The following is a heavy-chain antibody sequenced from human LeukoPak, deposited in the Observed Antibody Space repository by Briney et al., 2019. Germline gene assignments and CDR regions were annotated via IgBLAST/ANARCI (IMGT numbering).Heavy chain of an antibody. CDR2: IYYRGTT. CDR3: ARDVYYYFYMDV. V-gene: IGHV4-30-4*08. CDR1: GGSISSGDYY. J-gene: IGHJ6*03. Sequence: SETLSLTCTVSGGSISSGDYYWIWIRQPPGKGLEWIGYIYYRGTTYYNPSLKSRVTLSVDTSKNQFSLKLSSVTAADTAVYYCARDVYYYFYMDVWGKGTTVTVSS.